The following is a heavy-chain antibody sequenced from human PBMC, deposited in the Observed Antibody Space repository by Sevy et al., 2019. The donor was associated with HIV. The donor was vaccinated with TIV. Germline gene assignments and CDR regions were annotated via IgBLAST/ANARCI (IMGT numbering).Heavy chain of an antibody. Sequence: GGSLSRSCAASGFTFSSYSMNWVRQAPGKGLEWVSSISSSSSYIYYSDSVKGRFTISRDNAKNSLYLQKNSLRAEDTGLDYCARGVDRATMIVGADDFDYWGQGTLVTVSS. CDR1: GFTFSSYS. CDR2: ISSSSSYI. V-gene: IGHV3-21*01. J-gene: IGHJ4*02. CDR3: ARGVDRATMIVGADDFDY. D-gene: IGHD3-22*01.